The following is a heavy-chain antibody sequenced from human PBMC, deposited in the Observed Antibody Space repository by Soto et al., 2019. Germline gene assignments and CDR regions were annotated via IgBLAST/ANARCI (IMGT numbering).Heavy chain of an antibody. V-gene: IGHV1-18*01. CDR1: GYTFIRYG. CDR2: ISAYNGNT. D-gene: IGHD3-3*01. CDR3: AQLYYDFWSGYSRAWFDP. Sequence: ASVKVSCKASGYTFIRYGITWVRQAPGQGLEWMGWISAYNGNTNYAQKLQGRVTMTTDTSTSTAYMELRSLRSDDTAVYYCAQLYYDFWSGYSRAWFDPWGQGTLVTVSS. J-gene: IGHJ5*02.